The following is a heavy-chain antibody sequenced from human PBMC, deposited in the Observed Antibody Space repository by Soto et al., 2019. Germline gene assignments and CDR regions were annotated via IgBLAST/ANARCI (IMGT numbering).Heavy chain of an antibody. CDR2: ISYDGSNK. CDR3: AKDVIAARRRYFQH. Sequence: QVQLVESGGGVVQPGRSLRLSCAASGFTFSSYGMHWVRQAPGKGLEWVAVISYDGSNKYYADSVKGRFTISRDNSKNTLYLQRNSLRAEDTAVYYCAKDVIAARRRYFQHWGQGTLVTVSS. J-gene: IGHJ1*01. CDR1: GFTFSSYG. D-gene: IGHD6-6*01. V-gene: IGHV3-30*18.